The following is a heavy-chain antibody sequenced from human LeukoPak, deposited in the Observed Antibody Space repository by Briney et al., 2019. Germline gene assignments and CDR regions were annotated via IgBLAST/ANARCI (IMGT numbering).Heavy chain of an antibody. J-gene: IGHJ3*02. D-gene: IGHD3-22*01. CDR2: IKNDGSTT. V-gene: IGHV3-74*01. CDR1: GFTFSRYW. CDR3: TRTMMGSNAFDI. Sequence: GGSLRLSCAASGFTFSRYWMHWVRQAPGKGLVGVARIKNDGSTTIYADSVKGGFTISRDNTKKTLYMQMNRLRAEDTTVYYCTRTMMGSNAFDIWGQGTMVTVSS.